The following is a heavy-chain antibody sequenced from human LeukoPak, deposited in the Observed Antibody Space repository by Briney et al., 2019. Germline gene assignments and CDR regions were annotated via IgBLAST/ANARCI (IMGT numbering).Heavy chain of an antibody. J-gene: IGHJ4*02. CDR3: AFGLYYDFWSGYRDYFDY. CDR2: ISSSSSYI. D-gene: IGHD3-3*01. V-gene: IGHV3-21*01. Sequence: AGGSLRLSCAASGFTFSSCSMNWVRQAPGKGLEWVSSISSSSSYIYYADSVKGRFTIPRDNAKNSLYLQMNSLRAEDTAVYYCAFGLYYDFWSGYRDYFDYWGQGTLVTVSS. CDR1: GFTFSSCS.